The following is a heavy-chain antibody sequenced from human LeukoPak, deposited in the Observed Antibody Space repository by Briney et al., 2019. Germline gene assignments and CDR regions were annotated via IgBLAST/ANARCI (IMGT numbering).Heavy chain of an antibody. Sequence: ASVKVSCKASGYTFTSCYMHWVRQAPGQGLEWMGIINPSGGSTSYAQKFQGRVTMTRDTSTSTVYMELSSLRSEDTAVYYCARARRSGSYGGGFDYWGKGTLVTVSS. CDR2: INPSGGST. J-gene: IGHJ4*02. CDR1: GYTFTSCY. CDR3: ARARRSGSYGGGFDY. V-gene: IGHV1-46*01. D-gene: IGHD1-26*01.